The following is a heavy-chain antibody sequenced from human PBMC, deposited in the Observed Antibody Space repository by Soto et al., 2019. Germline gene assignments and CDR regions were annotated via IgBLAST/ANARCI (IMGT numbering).Heavy chain of an antibody. D-gene: IGHD2-15*01. J-gene: IGHJ6*03. CDR3: ARDDCSGGSCYSAMFDYYYYYMDV. Sequence: QVQLVQSGAEVKKPGSSVKVSCKASGGTFSSYSISWVRQAPGQGLEWMGRIIPILGIANYAQKFQGRVTITADKSTSTAYMELSSLRSEDTAVYYCARDDCSGGSCYSAMFDYYYYYMDVWGQGTTVTVSS. V-gene: IGHV1-69*08. CDR2: IIPILGIA. CDR1: GGTFSSYS.